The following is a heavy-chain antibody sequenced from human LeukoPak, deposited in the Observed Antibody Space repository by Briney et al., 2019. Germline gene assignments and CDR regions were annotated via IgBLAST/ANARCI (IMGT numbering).Heavy chain of an antibody. CDR1: GFTFSSYG. V-gene: IGHV3-30*18. CDR2: ISYDGSNK. J-gene: IGHJ4*02. Sequence: GGSLRLSCAASGFTFSSYGMHWVRQAPGKGLEWVAVISYDGSNKNYADSVKGRFTIFRDISKNTLYLRMNSLRAEDTAVYYCAKRLGYYDSSEGYFDYWGQGTLVTVSS. CDR3: AKRLGYYDSSEGYFDY. D-gene: IGHD3-22*01.